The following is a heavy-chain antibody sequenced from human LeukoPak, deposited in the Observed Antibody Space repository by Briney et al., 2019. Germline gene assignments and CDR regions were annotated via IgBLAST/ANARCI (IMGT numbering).Heavy chain of an antibody. CDR3: AKETSYSSGSYYHIPDPFEI. Sequence: GGSLRLSCAATGFSFSNFGMHWIRQAPGKGLEWVAAICYGGGNKNYGQSVEGRFTISRDNPRNTLYLQMNSLRAEDTAVYYCAKETSYSSGSYYHIPDPFEIWGQGTMVTVSS. J-gene: IGHJ3*02. CDR1: GFSFSNFG. D-gene: IGHD3-10*01. CDR2: ICYGGGNK. V-gene: IGHV3-33*06.